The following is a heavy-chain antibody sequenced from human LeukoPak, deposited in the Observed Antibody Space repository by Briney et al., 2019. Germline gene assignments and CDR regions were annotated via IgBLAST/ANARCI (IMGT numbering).Heavy chain of an antibody. CDR2: IYHSGST. CDR3: ARDRPPNLILWFGESSNWFDP. V-gene: IGHV4-38-2*02. Sequence: SETLSLTCAVSGYSISSGYYWGWIRQPPGKGLEWIGSIYHSGSTYYNPSLKSRVTISVDTSKNQFSLKLSSVTAADTAVYYCARDRPPNLILWFGESSNWFDPWGQETLVTVSS. D-gene: IGHD3-10*01. J-gene: IGHJ5*02. CDR1: GYSISSGYY.